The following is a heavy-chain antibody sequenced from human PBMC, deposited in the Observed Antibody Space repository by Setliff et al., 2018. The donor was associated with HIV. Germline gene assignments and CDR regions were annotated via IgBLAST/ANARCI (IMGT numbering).Heavy chain of an antibody. V-gene: IGHV5-10-1*01. CDR3: ARHRIVKAYYYYMDV. CDR1: GYSFTTYW. J-gene: IGHJ6*03. CDR2: IDPSDSYT. Sequence: HGESLKISCKGSGYSFTTYWISWVRQMPGKGLEWMGRIDPSDSYTDYNPSFQGHVSISVDKSISTAYLQWSGLKASDTAIYYCARHRIVKAYYYYMDVWGKGTTVTVSS. D-gene: IGHD3-16*02.